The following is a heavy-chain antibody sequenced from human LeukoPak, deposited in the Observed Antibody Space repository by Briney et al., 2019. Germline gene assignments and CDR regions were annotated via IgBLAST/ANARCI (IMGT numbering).Heavy chain of an antibody. CDR1: GFSFSTDV. CDR3: ARDRRTGASRVFVVQ. CDR2: MSSGSSYI. Sequence: PGGSLRLSPTDSGFSFSTDVMTSGPAAPGRGLEWSSSMSSGSSYIYYEDSVRGRFTISRDSTKNSLYLLMNNLRAEDTAIYYCARDRRTGASRVFVVQWGQGTPVTVSS. D-gene: IGHD2-15*01. V-gene: IGHV3-21*06. J-gene: IGHJ4*02.